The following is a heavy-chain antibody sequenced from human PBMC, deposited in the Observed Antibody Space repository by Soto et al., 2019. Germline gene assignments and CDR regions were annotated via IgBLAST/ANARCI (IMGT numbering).Heavy chain of an antibody. CDR1: GFTFSSYG. V-gene: IGHV3-33*01. Sequence: PGGSLRLSCAASGFTFSSYGMHWVRQAPGKGLEWVAVIWYDGSNKYYADSVKGRFTISRDNSKNTLYLQMNSLRAEDTAVYYCARVQIGSGWSYYFDYWGQGTLVTVSS. J-gene: IGHJ4*02. D-gene: IGHD6-19*01. CDR3: ARVQIGSGWSYYFDY. CDR2: IWYDGSNK.